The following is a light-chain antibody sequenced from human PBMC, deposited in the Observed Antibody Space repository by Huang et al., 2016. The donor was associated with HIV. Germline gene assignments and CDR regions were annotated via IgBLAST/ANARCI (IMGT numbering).Light chain of an antibody. Sequence: EIVLTQSPATLSLSPGERATLSCRASQSVSSYLAWYQQRPGQAPRLLIYDASNRATGIPARFSVSGSGTDFTLTISSLEPEDFAVYYCQQRSNWLPLTFGGGTKVEIK. CDR3: QQRSNWLPLT. V-gene: IGKV3-11*01. J-gene: IGKJ4*01. CDR2: DAS. CDR1: QSVSSY.